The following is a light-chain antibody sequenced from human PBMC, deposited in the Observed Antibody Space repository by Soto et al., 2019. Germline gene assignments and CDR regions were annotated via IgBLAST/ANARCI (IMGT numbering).Light chain of an antibody. V-gene: IGKV3-15*01. Sequence: EIVMTQSPATLSVSPGERATLSCRASQSVSSNLAWYQQKPGQAPRLLIYGASTRATGIPARFSGSGSGTEFTLTISSLQSEDFAVYSCQQYNNWLRTFGQGTKLEIK. J-gene: IGKJ2*01. CDR2: GAS. CDR1: QSVSSN. CDR3: QQYNNWLRT.